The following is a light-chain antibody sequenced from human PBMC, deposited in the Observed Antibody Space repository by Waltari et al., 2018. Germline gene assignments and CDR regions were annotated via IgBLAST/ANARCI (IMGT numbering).Light chain of an antibody. J-gene: IGKJ4*01. CDR1: QSVANY. V-gene: IGKV3-11*01. CDR3: QRYSNSPLT. CDR2: GAS. Sequence: VIFTQSPSTLSFSPGERATLSCRASQSVANYLAWYQQKPGQAPRLLIYGASSRATGIPDRFSGTGSGTEFTLTISSLEPEDFAVYFCQRYSNSPLTFGGGTKVEIK.